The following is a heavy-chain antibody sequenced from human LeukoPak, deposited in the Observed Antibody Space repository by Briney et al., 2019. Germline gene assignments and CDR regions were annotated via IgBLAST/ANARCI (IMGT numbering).Heavy chain of an antibody. Sequence: AASVKVSCKASGYTFTGYYMHWVRQAPGQGLEWMGWINPNSGGTNYAQKFQGRVTMTRDTSISTAYMELSRLRSDDTAVYYCARSYCGGDCYSDYWGQGTLVTVSS. J-gene: IGHJ4*02. D-gene: IGHD2-21*02. CDR2: INPNSGGT. CDR3: ARSYCGGDCYSDY. CDR1: GYTFTGYY. V-gene: IGHV1-2*02.